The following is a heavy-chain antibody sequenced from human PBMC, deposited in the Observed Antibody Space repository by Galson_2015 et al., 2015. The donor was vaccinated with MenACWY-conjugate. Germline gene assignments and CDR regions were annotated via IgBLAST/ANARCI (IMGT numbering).Heavy chain of an antibody. CDR2: INRDGSAA. D-gene: IGHD2-2*01. CDR3: ATYCSSPSCYANGAY. Sequence: GWVSRINRDGSAADYADSVKGRFTISRDNAKNTLYLQMNSLRAEDTAVYYCATYCSSPSCYANGAYWGQGTLVTVSS. J-gene: IGHJ4*02. V-gene: IGHV3-74*01.